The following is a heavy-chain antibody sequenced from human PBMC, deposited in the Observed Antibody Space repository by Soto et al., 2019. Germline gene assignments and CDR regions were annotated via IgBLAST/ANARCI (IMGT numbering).Heavy chain of an antibody. V-gene: IGHV1-69*13. CDR1: VGTFSNHA. J-gene: IGHJ6*02. CDR2: IIPMFPTA. CDR3: ARDDATYCGGDCYRYFYYGMDV. Sequence: GXSVKVSCKASVGTFSNHAISWVRQAPGQGLEWLGGIIPMFPTADYAQRFQGRVTITADDSTTTVYMELSGLRSEDTAMYYCARDDATYCGGDCYRYFYYGMDVWGQGTTVTSP. D-gene: IGHD2-21*02.